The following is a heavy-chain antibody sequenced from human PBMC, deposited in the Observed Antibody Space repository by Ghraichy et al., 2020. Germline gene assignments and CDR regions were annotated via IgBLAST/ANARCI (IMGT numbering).Heavy chain of an antibody. V-gene: IGHV4-39*01. CDR2: IYYSGST. CDR1: GGSISSSSYY. D-gene: IGHD3-3*01. J-gene: IGHJ6*02. CDR3: ARPTLIYDFWSGYYGDYGMDV. Sequence: SETLSLTCTVSGGSISSSSYYWGWIRQPPGKGLEWIGSIYYSGSTYYNPSLKSRVTISVDTSKNQFSLKLSSVTAADTAVYYCARPTLIYDFWSGYYGDYGMDVWGQGTTVTVSS.